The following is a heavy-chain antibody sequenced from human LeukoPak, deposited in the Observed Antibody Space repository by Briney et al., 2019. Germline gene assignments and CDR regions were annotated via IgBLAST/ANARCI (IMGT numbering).Heavy chain of an antibody. J-gene: IGHJ4*02. Sequence: PGGPLRLSCAASGFTFSAYWMNWVRQAPGKGLEWVANIKQDGSEKYYVDSVKGRFTISRDNGKNSLYLQLNSLRVEDTAVYYCARDRDSSGSGFYWGQGTLVTVSS. CDR3: ARDRDSSGSGFY. D-gene: IGHD6-19*01. V-gene: IGHV3-7*03. CDR1: GFTFSAYW. CDR2: IKQDGSEK.